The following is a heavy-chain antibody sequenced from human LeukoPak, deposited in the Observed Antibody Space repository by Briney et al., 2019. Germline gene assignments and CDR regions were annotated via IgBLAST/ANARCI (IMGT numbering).Heavy chain of an antibody. CDR2: IRYDGSNK. Sequence: PGGSLRLSCAASGFTFSSYGMHWVRQAPGKGLEWVAFIRYDGSNKYYADSVKGRFTISRDNSKSTLYLQMNSLRAEDMAVYYCAKDPFRDDSYFDYWGQGTLVTVSS. J-gene: IGHJ4*02. CDR3: AKDPFRDDSYFDY. CDR1: GFTFSSYG. V-gene: IGHV3-30*02. D-gene: IGHD3-3*01.